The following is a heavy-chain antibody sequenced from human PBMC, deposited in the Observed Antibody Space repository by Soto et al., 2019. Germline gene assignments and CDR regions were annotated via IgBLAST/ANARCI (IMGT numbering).Heavy chain of an antibody. CDR2: IRSRSYGGAA. Sequence: EVQLVESGGGLEQPGQSLRLSCKTSGYSFEGYGVSWFRRAPGKGLEWVARIRSRSYGGAADYAASVMGRFTMSRDDPRSIAYLQMNSLKIEDTAVYYCTRIYGSGTYLPDFWGQGPLVTVSS. D-gene: IGHD3-10*01. V-gene: IGHV3-49*03. CDR3: TRIYGSGTYLPDF. CDR1: GYSFEGYG. J-gene: IGHJ4*02.